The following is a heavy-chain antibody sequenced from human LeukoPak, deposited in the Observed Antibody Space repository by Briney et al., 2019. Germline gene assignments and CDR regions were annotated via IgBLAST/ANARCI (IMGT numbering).Heavy chain of an antibody. D-gene: IGHD7-27*01. V-gene: IGHV3-7*03. Sequence: PGGSLRLSCAASGSIFSNYWMSWVRQAPGKGLEWVANIKEDGSEKSYVDSVKGRFTISRDNAKNLLYLQMNSLRAEDTAVYYCARVSAGDYPDYWGQGTLVTVSS. CDR2: IKEDGSEK. CDR3: ARVSAGDYPDY. J-gene: IGHJ4*02. CDR1: GSIFSNYW.